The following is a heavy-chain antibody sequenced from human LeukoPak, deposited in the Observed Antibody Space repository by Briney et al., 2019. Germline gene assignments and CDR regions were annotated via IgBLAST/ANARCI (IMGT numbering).Heavy chain of an antibody. CDR1: GYTFTGYY. CDR3: ARDRTVRGVIGAFDI. V-gene: IGHV1-2*02. Sequence: GSVKVSCKASGYTFTGYYMHWVRQAPGQGLEWMGWINPNSGGTNYAQKFQGRVTMTTDTSTSTAYMELRSLRSDDTAVYYCARDRTVRGVIGAFDIWGQGTMVTVSS. CDR2: INPNSGGT. J-gene: IGHJ3*02. D-gene: IGHD3-10*01.